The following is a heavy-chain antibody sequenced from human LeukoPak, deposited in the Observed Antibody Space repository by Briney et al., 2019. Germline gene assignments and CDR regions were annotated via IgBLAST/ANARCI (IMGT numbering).Heavy chain of an antibody. Sequence: GGSLRLSCAASGFSFSDYAMSWVRQAPGKGLEWISTIRGSGGTTYYANSVKGRFTISRGNSKITLSLQMNSLRAEDTAIYYCAKDRADGYDALDYWGQGTLVTVSS. J-gene: IGHJ4*02. CDR3: AKDRADGYDALDY. D-gene: IGHD5-12*01. V-gene: IGHV3-23*01. CDR1: GFSFSDYA. CDR2: IRGSGGTT.